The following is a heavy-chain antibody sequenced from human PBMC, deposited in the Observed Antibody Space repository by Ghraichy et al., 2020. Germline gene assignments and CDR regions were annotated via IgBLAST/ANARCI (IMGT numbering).Heavy chain of an antibody. CDR1: AYIFSTYD. CDR2: MNPSSGNT. V-gene: IGHV1-8*03. J-gene: IGHJ4*02. CDR3: ARAIRYQLLSEY. Sequence: ASVKVSCKASAYIFSTYDITWVRQATGQGLEWMGWMNPSSGNTGYAQSFQGRVTFTRDTSTNTAYMEIISLRSEDTAVYYCARAIRYQLLSEYWGQGTLVTGSS. D-gene: IGHD2-2*01.